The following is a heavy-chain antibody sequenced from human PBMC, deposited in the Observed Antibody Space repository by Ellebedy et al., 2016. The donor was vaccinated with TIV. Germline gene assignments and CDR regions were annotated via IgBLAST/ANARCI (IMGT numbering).Heavy chain of an antibody. V-gene: IGHV3-33*01. D-gene: IGHD3-10*01. CDR3: WGYGKHDEAFDM. Sequence: GESLKISXAASGFTFSNCGMHWVRQAPGKVLEWVAVIWHDGSDYYYADSVKGRFTISRDNSKNTLYLQMNSLRVEDTAVYFCWGYGKHDEAFDMWGQGTMVTVSS. J-gene: IGHJ3*02. CDR2: IWHDGSDY. CDR1: GFTFSNCG.